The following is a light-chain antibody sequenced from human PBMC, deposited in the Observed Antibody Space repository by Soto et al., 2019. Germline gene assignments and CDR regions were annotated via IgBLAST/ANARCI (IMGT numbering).Light chain of an antibody. CDR1: SSDVGSYNL. CDR3: CSYAGSSTFVYV. CDR2: EGS. Sequence: QSVLTQPAAVSGSPGQSITISCTGTSSDVGSYNLVSWYQQHPGKAPKLMIYEGSKRPSGVSNRFSGSKSGNTASLTISGLQAEDEADYYCCSYAGSSTFVYVFGPGTKVPV. V-gene: IGLV2-23*03. J-gene: IGLJ1*01.